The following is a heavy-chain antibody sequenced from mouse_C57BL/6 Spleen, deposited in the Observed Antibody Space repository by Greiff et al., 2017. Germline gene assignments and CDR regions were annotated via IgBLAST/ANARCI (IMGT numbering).Heavy chain of an antibody. CDR1: GYTFTSYG. CDR3: ARGKDGAMDY. J-gene: IGHJ4*01. V-gene: IGHV1-81*01. CDR2: IYPRSGNT. Sequence: QVQLQQSGAELARPGASVKLSCKASGYTFTSYGISWVKQRTGQGLEWIGEIYPRSGNTYYNEKFKGKATLAADKSYSTAYMELRSLTSEDSAVYFCARGKDGAMDYWGQGTSGTVSS.